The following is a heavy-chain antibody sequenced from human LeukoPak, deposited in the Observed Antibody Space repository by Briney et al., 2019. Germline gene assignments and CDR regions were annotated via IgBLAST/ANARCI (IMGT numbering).Heavy chain of an antibody. D-gene: IGHD6-13*01. CDR3: AKDLAAAAGSPDY. V-gene: IGHV3-30*18. J-gene: IGHJ4*02. Sequence: PGGSLRLSCAASGFTFSSYGMHWVRQAPGKGLEWVAVISYDGSNKYYADSVKGRFTISRDNSKNTLYLQMNSLRAEDTAVYYCAKDLAAAAGSPDYWGQGTLVTVSS. CDR2: ISYDGSNK. CDR1: GFTFSSYG.